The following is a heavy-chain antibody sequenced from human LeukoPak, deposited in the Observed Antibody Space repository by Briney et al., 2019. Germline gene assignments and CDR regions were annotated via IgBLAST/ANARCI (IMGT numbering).Heavy chain of an antibody. CDR3: ARDLITRVVSDLKGWFDP. CDR1: GGSISSGGYS. J-gene: IGHJ5*02. Sequence: SQTLSLTCAVSGGSISSGGYSWSWIRQPPGKGLEWIGYIYHSGSTYYNPSLKSRVTISVDRSKNQFSLKLSSVTAADTAVYYCARDLITRVVSDLKGWFDPWGQGTLVTVSS. V-gene: IGHV4-30-2*01. D-gene: IGHD3-22*01. CDR2: IYHSGST.